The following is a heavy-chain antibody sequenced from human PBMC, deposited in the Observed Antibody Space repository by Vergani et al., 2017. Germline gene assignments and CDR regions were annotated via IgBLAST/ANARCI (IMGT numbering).Heavy chain of an antibody. CDR3: ARGREYQLRRGNFDL. Sequence: QVQLQQWGAGLLKPSETLSLTCAVYGGSFSGYYWSWIRQPPGKGLEWIGEINHSGSTNYNPSLKSRVTISVDTSKNQLSLKLSSVTAADTAVYYCARGREYQLRRGNFDLWGRGTLVTVSS. CDR1: GGSFSGYY. J-gene: IGHJ2*01. CDR2: INHSGST. D-gene: IGHD2-2*01. V-gene: IGHV4-34*01.